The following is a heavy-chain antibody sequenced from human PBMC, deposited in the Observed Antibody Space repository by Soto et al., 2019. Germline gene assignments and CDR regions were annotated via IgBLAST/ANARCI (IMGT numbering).Heavy chain of an antibody. J-gene: IGHJ6*03. D-gene: IGHD6-6*01. CDR1: GFTFSYYY. V-gene: IGHV3-11*01. CDR3: ARTLSSSYHYYYYYMDV. Sequence: GGSLRVSCAAAGFTFSYYYRSWIRQATGKGLEWVSYISSSGSTIYYADSVKGRFTISRDNAKNSLYLQMNSLRAEDTAVYYCARTLSSSYHYYYYYMDVWGKGTTVTVSS. CDR2: ISSSGSTI.